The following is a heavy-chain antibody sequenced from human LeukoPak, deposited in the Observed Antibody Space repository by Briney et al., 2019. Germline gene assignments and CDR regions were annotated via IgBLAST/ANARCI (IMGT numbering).Heavy chain of an antibody. D-gene: IGHD4-17*01. Sequence: ASVKVSCKASNYTFTSYAISWLRQAPGQGLEWMGWISTYNGNTDYVKKLQGRVTMTTDTSTSTAFMELRSLRSDDTAVYYCARLKGLTVKADYWGQGTLVTVSS. CDR3: ARLKGLTVKADY. J-gene: IGHJ4*02. CDR1: NYTFTSYA. V-gene: IGHV1-18*01. CDR2: ISTYNGNT.